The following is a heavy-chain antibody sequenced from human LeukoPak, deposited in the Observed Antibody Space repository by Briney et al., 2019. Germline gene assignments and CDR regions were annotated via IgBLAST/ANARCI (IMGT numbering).Heavy chain of an antibody. CDR2: ISGSGGST. J-gene: IGHJ4*02. CDR1: AFTFSSYA. V-gene: IGHV3-23*01. Sequence: PGGSLRLSWAASAFTFSSYAMSWVRQAPGKGLEWVSAISGSGGSTYYADSVKGRFTISRDNSKNTLYLQMNSLRAEDTAVYYCAKIPGYIVVVVADYWGQGTLVTVSS. D-gene: IGHD2-15*01. CDR3: AKIPGYIVVVVADY.